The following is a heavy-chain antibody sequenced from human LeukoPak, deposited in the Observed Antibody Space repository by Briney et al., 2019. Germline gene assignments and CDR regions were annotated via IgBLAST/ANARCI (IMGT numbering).Heavy chain of an antibody. J-gene: IGHJ4*02. CDR2: IKGGGGDP. V-gene: IGHV3-23*01. CDR3: AKGGHDFNPFYW. D-gene: IGHD2-21*02. Sequence: GGSLRLSCAASGFTLSTSAMGWVRQAPGKGLEWVSSIKGGGGDPFYADSVKGRFTISRDNSKNTLFLQLNSLRADDSAVYYCAKGGHDFNPFYWWGQGTLVTVSS. CDR1: GFTLSTSA.